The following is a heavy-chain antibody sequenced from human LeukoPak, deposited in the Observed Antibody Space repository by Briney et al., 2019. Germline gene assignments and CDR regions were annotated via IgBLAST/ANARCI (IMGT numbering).Heavy chain of an antibody. CDR3: ASFRVEPYGMDV. J-gene: IGHJ6*02. CDR1: GFTFSSYE. V-gene: IGHV3-48*03. Sequence: GGSLRLSCAASGFTFSSYEMNWVRQAPGKGLEWVSYISSSGSTIYYADSVKGRFTISRDNAKNSLYLQMNSLRAEDTAVYYCASFRVEPYGMDVWGQGTTVTVSS. CDR2: ISSSGSTI.